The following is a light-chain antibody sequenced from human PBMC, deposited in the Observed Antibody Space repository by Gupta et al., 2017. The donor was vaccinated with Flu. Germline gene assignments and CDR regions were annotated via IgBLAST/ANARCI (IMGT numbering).Light chain of an antibody. Sequence: DIQMTQSPSTLSASVGDRVTITCRASQSIISYLAWYQQKSGKAPKLMISKASTLERGVPSRFSGSGDGTEFTLTISSLQPDDCATYYCQQYNNYWTFGQGTKVEIK. V-gene: IGKV1-5*03. CDR1: QSIISY. J-gene: IGKJ1*01. CDR2: KAS. CDR3: QQYNNYWT.